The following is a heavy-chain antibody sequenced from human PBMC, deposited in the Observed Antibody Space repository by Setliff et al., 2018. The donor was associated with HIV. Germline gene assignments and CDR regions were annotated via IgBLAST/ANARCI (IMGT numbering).Heavy chain of an antibody. V-gene: IGHV3-23*01. D-gene: IGHD3-10*01. CDR1: GFTFSSYS. J-gene: IGHJ1*01. Sequence: GGSLRLSCAASGFTFSSYSMTWVRQAPGKGLEWVSSLSGSGGSTYYADSVKGRFTISRDNSKNTLYLRMNSLRAEDTAVYYCAQAQTSVSGSYYQYLQHWGQGTLVTVSS. CDR3: AQAQTSVSGSYYQYLQH. CDR2: LSGSGGST.